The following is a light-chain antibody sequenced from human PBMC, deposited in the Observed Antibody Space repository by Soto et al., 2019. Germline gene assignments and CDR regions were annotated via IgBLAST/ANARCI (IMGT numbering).Light chain of an antibody. Sequence: DIQLTQSPSFLSASVGDRVTITCRASQGISSYLAWYQQRPGKAPKLLIYDASTLQSGVHSRFSGSGSGTEFTLTISILQPEDFATYYCQRINSFPVTVGGGTKGDIK. CDR1: QGISSY. V-gene: IGKV1-9*01. CDR2: DAS. J-gene: IGKJ4*01. CDR3: QRINSFPVT.